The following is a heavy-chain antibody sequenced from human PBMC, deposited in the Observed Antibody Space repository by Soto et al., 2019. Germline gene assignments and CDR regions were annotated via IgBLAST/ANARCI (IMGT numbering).Heavy chain of an antibody. CDR1: GFTFSSYA. D-gene: IGHD2-8*01. Sequence: PGGSLRLSCAASGFTFSSYAMSWVRQAPGKWLEWVSAISGSGGSTYYADSVKGRFTISRDNSKNTLYLQMNSLRAEDTAVYYCAKATPAIVLMVSAPPPPGYWGQGXLVTVYS. CDR3: AKATPAIVLMVSAPPPPGY. J-gene: IGHJ4*02. CDR2: ISGSGGST. V-gene: IGHV3-23*01.